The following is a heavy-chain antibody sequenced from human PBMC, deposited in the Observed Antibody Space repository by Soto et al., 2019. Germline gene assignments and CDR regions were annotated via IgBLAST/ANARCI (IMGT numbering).Heavy chain of an antibody. CDR2: INPNSGGT. V-gene: IGHV1-2*02. CDR3: VLIAADNFDY. CDR1: GYTFTGYY. D-gene: IGHD6-13*01. Sequence: GASVKVSCKASGYTFTGYYIHWVRQAPGQGLEWMGWINPNSGGTNYAQKFQGRVTMTRDTSISTAYMELSRLRSDDTAVYYCVLIAADNFDYWGQGTLVTVSS. J-gene: IGHJ4*02.